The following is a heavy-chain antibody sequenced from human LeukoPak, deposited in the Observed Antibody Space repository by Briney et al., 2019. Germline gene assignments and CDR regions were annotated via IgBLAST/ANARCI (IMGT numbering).Heavy chain of an antibody. Sequence: SETLSLTCTVSGASISSSSFYWGWIRQPPGKGLEWIGGIFYSGNTYYTPSLQSRVTMSLDTSKSQFSLTLTSVTAADTAVYYCARQIAVVEPTDPNWFDSWGQGTLVTVSS. CDR2: IFYSGNT. J-gene: IGHJ5*01. V-gene: IGHV4-39*07. D-gene: IGHD2-21*01. CDR3: ARQIAVVEPTDPNWFDS. CDR1: GASISSSSFY.